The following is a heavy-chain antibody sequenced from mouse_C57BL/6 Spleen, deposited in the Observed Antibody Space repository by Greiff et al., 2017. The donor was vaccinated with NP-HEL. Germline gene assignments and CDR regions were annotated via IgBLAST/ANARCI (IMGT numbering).Heavy chain of an antibody. CDR1: GFTFSNYW. D-gene: IGHD1-1*01. J-gene: IGHJ3*01. Sequence: EVKLVESGGGLVQPGGSMKLSCVASGFTFSNYWMNWVRQSPEKGLEWVAQIRLKSDNYATHYAESVKGRFTISRDDSKSSVYLQMNNLRAEDTGIYYCTGPYYYGSSYSGAWFAYWGQGTLVTVSA. V-gene: IGHV6-3*01. CDR2: IRLKSDNYAT. CDR3: TGPYYYGSSYSGAWFAY.